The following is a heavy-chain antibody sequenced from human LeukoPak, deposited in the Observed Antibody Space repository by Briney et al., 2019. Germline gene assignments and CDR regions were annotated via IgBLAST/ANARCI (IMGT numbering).Heavy chain of an antibody. CDR2: IYYSGST. CDR1: GGSISSYY. J-gene: IGHJ3*01. CDR3: ARDCRMVRGCYNAFDF. Sequence: PSETLSLTCTVSGGSISSYYWSWIRQPPGKGLEWIGYIYYSGSTNYNPSLKSRVTISVDTSKNQFSLKLSSVTAADTAVYYCARDCRMVRGCYNAFDFWGQGTMVTVSS. V-gene: IGHV4-59*01. D-gene: IGHD3-10*01.